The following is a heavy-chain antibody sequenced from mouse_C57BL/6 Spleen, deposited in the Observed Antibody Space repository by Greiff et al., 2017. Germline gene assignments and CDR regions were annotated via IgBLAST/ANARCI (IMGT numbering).Heavy chain of an antibody. J-gene: IGHJ2*01. D-gene: IGHD4-1*01. CDR1: GYSITSGYD. V-gene: IGHV3-1*01. CDR2: ISYSGST. CDR3: ARGTGTGGFDY. Sequence: EVQLQESGPGMVKPSQSLSLTCTVTGYSITSGYDWHWIRHFPGNKLEWMGYISYSGSTNYNPSLKSRISITHDTSKNHFFLKLNSVTTEDTATYYCARGTGTGGFDYWGQGTTLTVSS.